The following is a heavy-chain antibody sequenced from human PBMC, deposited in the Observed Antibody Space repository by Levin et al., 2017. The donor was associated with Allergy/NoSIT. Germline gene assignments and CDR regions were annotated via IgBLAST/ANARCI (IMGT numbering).Heavy chain of an antibody. Sequence: ASVKVSCKASGYTFTISAMHWLRQAPGQRPEWMGWINAGNGNTVYSQKVQGRGNSTRDTSASTAYMELSSLRSGDTGVYFCAKAPVYCSGGDCYSGYALHFWGQGTMVTVS. V-gene: IGHV1-3*01. D-gene: IGHD2-15*01. CDR3: AKAPVYCSGGDCYSGYALHF. CDR1: GYTFTISA. CDR2: INAGNGNT. J-gene: IGHJ3*01.